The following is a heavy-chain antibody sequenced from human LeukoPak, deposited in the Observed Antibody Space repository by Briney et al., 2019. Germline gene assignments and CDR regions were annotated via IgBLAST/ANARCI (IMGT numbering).Heavy chain of an antibody. V-gene: IGHV1-18*01. CDR2: ISAQDGST. CDR3: VRDAYGSGKGYFDY. D-gene: IGHD3-10*01. J-gene: IGHJ4*02. CDR1: GYTFTSYG. Sequence: ASVKVSCKASGYTFTSYGFSWVRQAPGQGLEWVGWISAQDGSTKYVQKLQGRVTMTTDTSTRTAYMELRSLRSDDTAVYYCVRDAYGSGKGYFDYWGQGTLVTVSS.